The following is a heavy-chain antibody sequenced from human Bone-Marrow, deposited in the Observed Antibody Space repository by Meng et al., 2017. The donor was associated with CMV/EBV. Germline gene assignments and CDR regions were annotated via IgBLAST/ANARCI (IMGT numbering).Heavy chain of an antibody. CDR3: AKDQLEYYYGMDV. CDR1: GFTFSSYW. CDR2: IWYDGSNK. Sequence: GGSLRLSCAASGFTFSSYWMTWVRQAPGKGLEWVAVIWYDGSNKYYADSVKGRFTISRDNSKNTLYLQMNSLRAEDTAVYYCAKDQLEYYYGMDVWGQGTTVTFSS. V-gene: IGHV3-33*06. D-gene: IGHD1-1*01. J-gene: IGHJ6*02.